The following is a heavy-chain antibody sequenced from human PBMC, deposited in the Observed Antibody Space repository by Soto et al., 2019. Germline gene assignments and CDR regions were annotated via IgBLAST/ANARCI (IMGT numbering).Heavy chain of an antibody. CDR2: INAGNGNT. CDR3: ARDLDAAAGQFDY. Sequence: GASVKVSCKASGYTFTSYAMHWVRQAPGQRLEWMGWINAGNGNTKYSQKFQGRVTITRDTSASTAYMELSSLRSEDTAVYYCARDLDAAAGQFDYWGQGTLVTVSS. V-gene: IGHV1-3*01. D-gene: IGHD6-13*01. J-gene: IGHJ4*02. CDR1: GYTFTSYA.